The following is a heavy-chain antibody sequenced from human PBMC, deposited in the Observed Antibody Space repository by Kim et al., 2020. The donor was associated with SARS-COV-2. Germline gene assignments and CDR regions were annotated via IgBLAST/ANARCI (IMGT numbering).Heavy chain of an antibody. CDR1: GYTFTGYY. CDR2: INPNSGGT. D-gene: IGHD6-6*01. V-gene: IGHV1-2*06. CDR3: ARDPHIAARRLYGMDV. Sequence: ASVKVSCKASGYTFTGYYMHWVRQAPGQGLEWMGRINPNSGGTNYAQKFQGRVTMTRDTSISTAYMELSRLRSDDTAVYYCARDPHIAARRLYGMDVWGQGTTVTVSS. J-gene: IGHJ6*02.